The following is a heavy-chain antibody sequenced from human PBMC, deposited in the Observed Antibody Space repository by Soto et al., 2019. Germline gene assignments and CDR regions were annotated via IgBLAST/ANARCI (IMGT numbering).Heavy chain of an antibody. CDR1: GGFVSSGNYY. CDR2: MSHSGGT. D-gene: IGHD1-1*01. V-gene: IGHV4-34*01. Sequence: QEQLQQWGAGLLKPSETLSLTCAVYGGFVSSGNYYWSWIRQPPGKGLEWIGEMSHSGGTHFNPSLKTPVTISVDTSTNQFSLKMSSVPAAATALYYCARVERGTATTVVDAFDIWGPGTMVTVSS. J-gene: IGHJ3*02. CDR3: ARVERGTATTVVDAFDI.